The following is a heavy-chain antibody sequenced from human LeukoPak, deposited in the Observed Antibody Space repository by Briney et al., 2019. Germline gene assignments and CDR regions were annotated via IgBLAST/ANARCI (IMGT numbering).Heavy chain of an antibody. CDR1: GFTFSSYS. D-gene: IGHD3-16*01. Sequence: PGGSLRLSCAASGFTFSSYSMNWVRQAPGKGLEWVSYISSSSSTIYYADSVKGRFTISRDNAKNSLYLQMNSLRAEDTAVYYCARDGSYRAITFGGVTWVDYWGQGTLVTVSS. J-gene: IGHJ4*02. CDR3: ARDGSYRAITFGGVTWVDY. CDR2: ISSSSSTI. V-gene: IGHV3-48*04.